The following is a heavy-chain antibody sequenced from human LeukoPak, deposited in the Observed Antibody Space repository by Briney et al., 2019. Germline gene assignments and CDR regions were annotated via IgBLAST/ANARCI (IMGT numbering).Heavy chain of an antibody. J-gene: IGHJ4*02. D-gene: IGHD3-10*01. CDR3: ARLPFGVTEAY. CDR2: ISSSSTSI. V-gene: IGHV3-48*02. Sequence: GGSLRLSCAASGFTFSSYSMNWVRQAPGKGLEWLSYISSSSTSIYYADSVKGRFTISRDNAKNSLYLQMNSLRDEDTAVYYCARLPFGVTEAYWGREPWSPSPQ. CDR1: GFTFSSYS.